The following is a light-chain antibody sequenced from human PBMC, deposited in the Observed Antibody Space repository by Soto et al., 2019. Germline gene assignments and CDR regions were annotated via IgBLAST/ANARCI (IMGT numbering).Light chain of an antibody. J-gene: IGKJ2*01. CDR1: QTVNTW. V-gene: IGKV1-5*01. CDR3: QHYQIFLYS. CDR2: NAS. Sequence: IHMTQSPSTVSASIGDRVTLTCRTSQTVNTWLAWYQQKPGRAPKLLIYNASNLESGVSPRFSGSGAGTEFALIIKDLQPDHSATYHCQHYQIFLYSFGQWTRLEIK.